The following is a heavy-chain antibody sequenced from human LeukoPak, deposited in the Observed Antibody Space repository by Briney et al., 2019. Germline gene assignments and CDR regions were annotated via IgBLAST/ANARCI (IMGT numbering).Heavy chain of an antibody. Sequence: GGAVRLSCAGSGCTFSSDSVNEGPQAPGKGLEWGSSISISSSYIYYAGSVKGRFTISRDNAKNSLYLQMNSLRAEDTAVYYCARGPTAKPYGSGSYSIFWGQGTLVTVSS. J-gene: IGHJ4*02. CDR1: GCTFSSDS. CDR2: ISISSSYI. V-gene: IGHV3-21*01. D-gene: IGHD3-10*01. CDR3: ARGPTAKPYGSGSYSIF.